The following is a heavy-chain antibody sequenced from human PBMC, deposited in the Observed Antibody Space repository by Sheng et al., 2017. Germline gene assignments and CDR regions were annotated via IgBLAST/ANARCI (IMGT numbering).Heavy chain of an antibody. CDR1: GGTFSSYA. CDR3: ARVLGITIFSPARYYYYGMDV. Sequence: QVQLVQSGAEVKKPGSSVKVSCKASGGTFSSYAISWVRQAPGQGLEWMGGIIPIFGTANYAQKFQGRVTITADESTSTAYMELSSLRSEDTAVYYCARVLGITIFSPARYYYYGMDVWGQGTTVTVSS. D-gene: IGHD3-9*01. J-gene: IGHJ6*02. CDR2: IIPIFGTA. V-gene: IGHV1-69*13.